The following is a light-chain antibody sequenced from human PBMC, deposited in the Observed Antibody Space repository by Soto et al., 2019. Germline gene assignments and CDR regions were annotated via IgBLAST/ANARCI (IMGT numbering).Light chain of an antibody. Sequence: EMVMTQSPATLSVSPGERATLSCRASQSVSSNLAWYQQKPGQAPRLLIYGASTRATGIPARFSGSGSGTEFTLTISSLQSEDFAVHYCQQYNNWPRTFGQGTKVDIK. CDR1: QSVSSN. J-gene: IGKJ1*01. CDR2: GAS. CDR3: QQYNNWPRT. V-gene: IGKV3-15*01.